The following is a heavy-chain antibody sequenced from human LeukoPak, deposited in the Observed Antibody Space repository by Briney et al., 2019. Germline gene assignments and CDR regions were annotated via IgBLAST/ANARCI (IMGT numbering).Heavy chain of an antibody. Sequence: PGRSLRLSCAASGFTFSSYAMHWVRQAPGKGLEWVAVISYDGSNKYYADSVKGRFTISRDNSKNTLYLQMNSLRAEDTAVYYCAKGDYGDYSFNWFDPWGQGTLVTVSS. V-gene: IGHV3-30-3*01. J-gene: IGHJ5*02. CDR1: GFTFSSYA. CDR3: AKGDYGDYSFNWFDP. CDR2: ISYDGSNK. D-gene: IGHD4-17*01.